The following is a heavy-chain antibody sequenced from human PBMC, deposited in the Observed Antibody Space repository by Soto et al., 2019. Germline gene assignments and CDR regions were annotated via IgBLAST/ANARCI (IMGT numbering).Heavy chain of an antibody. Sequence: GGSLRLSCAASGFPFSTYDMNWVRQAPGKGLEWVSYIGSGSNTIYYADSVNGRFTISRDNAKNSLFLQMNSLRAEDTAVYYCARTLKDEYCTSTSCPTSFDPWGQGTLVTVSS. CDR3: ARTLKDEYCTSTSCPTSFDP. V-gene: IGHV3-48*01. CDR1: GFPFSTYD. CDR2: IGSGSNTI. D-gene: IGHD2-2*01. J-gene: IGHJ5*02.